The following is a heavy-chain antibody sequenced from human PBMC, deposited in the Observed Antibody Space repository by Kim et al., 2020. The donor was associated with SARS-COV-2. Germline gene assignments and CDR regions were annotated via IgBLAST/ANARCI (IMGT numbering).Heavy chain of an antibody. J-gene: IGHJ4*02. V-gene: IGHV1-69*01. Sequence: NYAQKFQGRVTITADESTSTAYMELSSLRSEDTAVYYCARYMGYSYGLDYWGQGTLVTVSS. CDR3: ARYMGYSYGLDY. D-gene: IGHD5-18*01.